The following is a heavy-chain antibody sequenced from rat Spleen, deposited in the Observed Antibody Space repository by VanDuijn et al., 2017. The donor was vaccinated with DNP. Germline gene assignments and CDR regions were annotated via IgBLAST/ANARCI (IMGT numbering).Heavy chain of an antibody. CDR2: ISYDGSST. Sequence: EVQLVESGGGLVQPGRSLKLSCAASGFTFSDYNMAWVRQAPKKGLEWVATISYDGSSTYYRDSVKGRFTISRDNAKSTLYLQMDSLRSEDTATYYCARQDWYFDFWGPGTVVTVSS. J-gene: IGHJ1*01. V-gene: IGHV5-7*01. CDR1: GFTFSDYN. CDR3: ARQDWYFDF.